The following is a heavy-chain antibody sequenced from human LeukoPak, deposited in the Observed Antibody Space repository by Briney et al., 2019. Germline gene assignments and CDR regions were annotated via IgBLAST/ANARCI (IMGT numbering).Heavy chain of an antibody. D-gene: IGHD3-10*01. V-gene: IGHV2-5*02. Sequence: SGPTLSNPPPTLTLTFTFSGFSRSTRGVGVGWIRQPPVKALEWLALNYWDDDKRYSPSLKSRLTFTQDTSKNQVVLTMTNMDPVDTATYYCAHIVTMVRGVIIPFDYWGQGTLVTVSS. CDR3: AHIVTMVRGVIIPFDY. J-gene: IGHJ4*02. CDR2: NYWDDDK. CDR1: GFSRSTRGVG.